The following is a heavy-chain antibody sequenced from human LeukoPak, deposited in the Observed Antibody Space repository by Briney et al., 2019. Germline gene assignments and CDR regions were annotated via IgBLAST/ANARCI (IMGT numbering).Heavy chain of an antibody. CDR1: GFTFNSYL. J-gene: IGHJ4*02. V-gene: IGHV3-74*01. D-gene: IGHD2-15*01. CDR3: ARDLGYCSGGDCYSAY. CDR2: IETDGSSK. Sequence: GGSLRLSCAASGFTFNSYLMHWVRQAPGKGLVWVSRIETDGSSKTYADSVKGRFTISRDNAKNTLFLQMDSLRADDTAVYYCARDLGYCSGGDCYSAYWGQGTLVTVSS.